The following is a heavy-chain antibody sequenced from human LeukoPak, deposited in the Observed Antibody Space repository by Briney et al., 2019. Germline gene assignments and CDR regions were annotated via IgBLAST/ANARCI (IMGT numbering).Heavy chain of an antibody. CDR3: ARPPRPFYYYYMAI. J-gene: IGHJ6*03. CDR1: GYTFAGYY. CDR2: IDPSGSTT. Sequence: ASVKVSCKASGYTFAGYYMHWVRQAPGQGLEWMGIIDPSGSTTSYAPKFQGRLTMTRDTSTSTDYMELTGLTSEDTAVYYCARPPRPFYYYYMAIWGTGTTVTVSS. V-gene: IGHV1-46*03.